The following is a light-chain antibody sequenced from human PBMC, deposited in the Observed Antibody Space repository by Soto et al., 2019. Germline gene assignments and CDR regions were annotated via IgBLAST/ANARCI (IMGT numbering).Light chain of an antibody. CDR3: QQFDNWLSIT. Sequence: EIVMTQSPDILSVSPGGRATLSCRASRSVSNNLAWYQQKPGQAPRVVIYGASTRATGIPARFSGSGSGIEFTLTITSLQSEDVAVYYCQQFDNWLSITFGQGTRLEIK. V-gene: IGKV3D-15*01. J-gene: IGKJ5*01. CDR2: GAS. CDR1: RSVSNN.